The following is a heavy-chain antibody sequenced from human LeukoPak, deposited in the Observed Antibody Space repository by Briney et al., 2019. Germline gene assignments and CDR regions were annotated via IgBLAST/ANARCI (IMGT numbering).Heavy chain of an antibody. CDR2: ISSSSSHT. J-gene: IGHJ4*02. D-gene: IGHD5-12*01. CDR1: GFTFSDYY. Sequence: GGSLTLFCAASGFTFSDYYMSRIRQAPGKGLEWVSYISSSSSHTNYADSVKGRFNISRDNAKNSLYLQMNSLRAEDTAVYYCARGGYSGYDWVDYWGQGTLVTVSS. CDR3: ARGGYSGYDWVDY. V-gene: IGHV3-11*05.